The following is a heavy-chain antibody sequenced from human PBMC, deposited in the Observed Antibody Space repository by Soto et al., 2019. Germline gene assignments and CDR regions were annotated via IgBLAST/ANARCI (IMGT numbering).Heavy chain of an antibody. J-gene: IGHJ4*02. V-gene: IGHV5-51*01. CDR3: VRRGMVSYSDRLFDY. CDR1: GYRFTSYW. CDR2: IYPGDSDT. D-gene: IGHD3-9*01. Sequence: GESLKISCKGSGYRFTSYWIGWVRQMPGKGLEWMGIIYPGDSDTKYSPSFQGQVTISADKSINTAYLQWSSLKASDTAMYYCVRRGMVSYSDRLFDYWGQGTLVTVSS.